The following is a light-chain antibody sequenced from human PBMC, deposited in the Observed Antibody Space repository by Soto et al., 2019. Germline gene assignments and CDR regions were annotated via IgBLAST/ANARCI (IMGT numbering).Light chain of an antibody. J-gene: IGLJ1*01. CDR1: SSDMWGNNY. V-gene: IGLV2-14*03. Sequence: QSALTQPASVSGSPGQSITISCTGASSDMWGNNYVSWYQHYPGKAPKLMICDVSNRPSGVSDRFSGSKSGNTASLTISGLQAEDEADYYCSAFTGTTDVFGTGTKLTVL. CDR2: DVS. CDR3: SAFTGTTDV.